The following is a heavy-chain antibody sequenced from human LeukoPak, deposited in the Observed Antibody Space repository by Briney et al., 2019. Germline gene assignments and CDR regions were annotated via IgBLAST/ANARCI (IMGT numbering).Heavy chain of an antibody. CDR1: SGSIFSTNW. D-gene: IGHD3/OR15-3a*01. V-gene: IGHV4-4*02. J-gene: IGHJ4*02. CDR3: ARQTGSGLFILP. CDR2: IFHSGST. Sequence: SETLSLTCTVSSGSIFSTNWWSWVRQPPGKGLEWIGQIFHSGSTSYSPSLKSRVTISMDKSKNQISLRLTSVTAADTAVYYCARQTGSGLFILPGGQGTLVTVSS.